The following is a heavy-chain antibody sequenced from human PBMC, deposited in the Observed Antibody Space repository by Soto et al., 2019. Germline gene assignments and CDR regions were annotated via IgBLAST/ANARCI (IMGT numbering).Heavy chain of an antibody. Sequence: GGSLRLSCAASGFTFSDYYMSWIRQAPGKGLEWVSYISSSGSTIYYADSVKGRFTISRDNAKNSLYLQMNSLRAEDTAVYYCARVKVPAAILNWFDPWGQGTLVTVSS. CDR1: GFTFSDYY. CDR2: ISSSGSTI. CDR3: ARVKVPAAILNWFDP. V-gene: IGHV3-11*01. J-gene: IGHJ5*02. D-gene: IGHD2-2*01.